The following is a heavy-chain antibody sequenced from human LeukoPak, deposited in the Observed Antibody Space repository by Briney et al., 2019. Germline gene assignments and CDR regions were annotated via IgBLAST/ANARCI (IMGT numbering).Heavy chain of an antibody. J-gene: IGHJ4*02. Sequence: PGGSLRLSCAASGFTFSSYAMSWVRQAPGKGLEWVSAISGSGGSTYYADSVKGRFTISRDNSKNTLYLQMNSLRADDTAVYYCAKEVSPGIAAAGTHDYWGQGTLVTVSS. D-gene: IGHD6-13*01. V-gene: IGHV3-23*01. CDR2: ISGSGGST. CDR1: GFTFSSYA. CDR3: AKEVSPGIAAAGTHDY.